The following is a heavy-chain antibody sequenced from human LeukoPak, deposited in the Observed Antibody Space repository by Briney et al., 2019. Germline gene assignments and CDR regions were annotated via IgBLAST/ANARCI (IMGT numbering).Heavy chain of an antibody. CDR3: ARERDCSSTSCYSWWLDP. CDR1: GFTFSSYW. Sequence: GGSLRLSCAASGFTFSSYWMHWVRQAPGKGLVWVSRTNSDGSSTSYADSVKGRFTISRDNAKNTLYLQMNSLRAEDTAVYYCARERDCSSTSCYSWWLDPWGQGTLVTVSS. J-gene: IGHJ5*02. CDR2: TNSDGSST. D-gene: IGHD2-2*01. V-gene: IGHV3-74*01.